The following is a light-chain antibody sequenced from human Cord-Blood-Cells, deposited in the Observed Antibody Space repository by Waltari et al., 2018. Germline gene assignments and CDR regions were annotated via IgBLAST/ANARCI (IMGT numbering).Light chain of an antibody. CDR3: AAWDDSLSGRV. CDR1: SSNTGSNY. CDR2: RNN. J-gene: IGLJ3*02. Sequence: QSVLTQPPSPSGTPGRRVTIPCSGSSSNTGSNYVYWYQQLPGTAPKLLIYRNNQRPSGVPDRFSGSKSGTSASLAISGLRSEDEADYYWAAWDDSLSGRVFGGGTKLTVL. V-gene: IGLV1-47*01.